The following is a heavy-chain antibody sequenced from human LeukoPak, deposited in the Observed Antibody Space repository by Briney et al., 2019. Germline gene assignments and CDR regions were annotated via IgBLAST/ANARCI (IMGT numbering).Heavy chain of an antibody. CDR1: GYTFTSYY. V-gene: IGHV1-46*01. CDR3: ARDPTVITSSRITIFGVVKGPHNWFDP. D-gene: IGHD3-3*01. J-gene: IGHJ5*02. Sequence: ASVKVSCKASGYTFTSYYMHWVRQTPGQGLEWMGIINPSDGRTTYAQNFQGRATMTRDTSTSTVYMELSSLRSEDTAVYYCARDPTVITSSRITIFGVVKGPHNWFDPWGQGTLVTVSS. CDR2: INPSDGRT.